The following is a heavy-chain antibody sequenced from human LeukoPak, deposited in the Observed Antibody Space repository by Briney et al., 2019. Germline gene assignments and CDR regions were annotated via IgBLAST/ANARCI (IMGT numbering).Heavy chain of an antibody. CDR2: IYSGGST. CDR1: GFTLSSNY. Sequence: PGGSLRLSCAASGFTLSSNYMSWVRQAPGKGLEWVSVIYSGGSTYYADSVKGRFTISRDNSKNTLYLQMNSLRAEDTAVYYCASGPKRITPFDYWRQGTLVTVSS. D-gene: IGHD2-15*01. CDR3: ASGPKRITPFDY. V-gene: IGHV3-66*01. J-gene: IGHJ4*02.